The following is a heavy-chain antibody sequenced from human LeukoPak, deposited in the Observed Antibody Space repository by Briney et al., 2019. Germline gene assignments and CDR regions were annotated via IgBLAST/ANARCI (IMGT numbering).Heavy chain of an antibody. V-gene: IGHV3-30-3*01. CDR1: GFTFSSYA. Sequence: GGPLRLSCAASGFTFSSYAMHWVRQAPGKGLEWVAVISYDGSNKYYADSVKGRFTISRDNSKNTLYLQMNSLRAEDTAVYYCARESGSYDMWAFDIWGQGTMVTVSS. CDR3: ARESGSYDMWAFDI. J-gene: IGHJ3*02. CDR2: ISYDGSNK. D-gene: IGHD1-26*01.